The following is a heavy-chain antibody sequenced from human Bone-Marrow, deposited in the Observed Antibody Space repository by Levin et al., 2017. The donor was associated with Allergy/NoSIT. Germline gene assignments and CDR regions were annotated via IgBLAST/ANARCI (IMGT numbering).Heavy chain of an antibody. CDR2: FDPEDGET. D-gene: IGHD7-27*01. Sequence: ASVKVSCKVSGYTLIEISMHWVRQAPGEGLEWMGGFDPEDGETIYAQKFQGRVTMTEDTSTDTAYMELSSLRSKDTAVYYCATAGPQGFNWFDPWGQGTLVTVSS. CDR1: GYTLIEIS. V-gene: IGHV1-24*01. CDR3: ATAGPQGFNWFDP. J-gene: IGHJ5*02.